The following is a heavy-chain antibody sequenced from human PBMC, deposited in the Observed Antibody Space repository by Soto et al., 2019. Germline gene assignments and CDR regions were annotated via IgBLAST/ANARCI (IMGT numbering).Heavy chain of an antibody. D-gene: IGHD2-2*01. CDR2: ISYDGSNK. Sequence: GGSLRLSCAASGFTFSSYGMHWVRQAPGKGLEWVAVISYDGSNKYYADSVKGRFTISRDNSKNTLYLQMNSLRAEDTALYYCAKGRGYCSSTSCDVGSDYWGQGTLVTVSS. CDR1: GFTFSSYG. J-gene: IGHJ4*02. V-gene: IGHV3-30*18. CDR3: AKGRGYCSSTSCDVGSDY.